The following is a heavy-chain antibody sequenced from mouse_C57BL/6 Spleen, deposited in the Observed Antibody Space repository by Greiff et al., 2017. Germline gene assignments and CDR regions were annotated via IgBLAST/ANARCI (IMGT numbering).Heavy chain of an antibody. J-gene: IGHJ1*03. Sequence: EVKLVESGGGLVQPGGSLKLSCAASGFTFSDYYMYWVRQTPEKRLEWVAYISNGGGSTYYPDTVKGRFTISRDNAKNTLYLQMSRLKSEDTAMYYCARHPDLRWWYFDVWGTGTTVTVSS. CDR2: ISNGGGST. V-gene: IGHV5-12*01. CDR3: ARHPDLRWWYFDV. CDR1: GFTFSDYY. D-gene: IGHD1-1*01.